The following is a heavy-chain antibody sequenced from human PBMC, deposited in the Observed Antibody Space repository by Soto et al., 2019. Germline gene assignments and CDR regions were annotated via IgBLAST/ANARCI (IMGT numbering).Heavy chain of an antibody. CDR1: GYTFTSYG. CDR3: ARGYDSSGYYRSLDYYYGMDV. V-gene: IGHV1-18*01. J-gene: IGHJ6*02. CDR2: ISAYNGNT. D-gene: IGHD3-22*01. Sequence: ASVKASCKASGYTFTSYGISWGRQAPGQGLERMGWISAYNGNTNYAQKLQGRVTMTTDTSTSTAYMELRSLRSDDTAVYYCARGYDSSGYYRSLDYYYGMDVWGQGTTVTVSS.